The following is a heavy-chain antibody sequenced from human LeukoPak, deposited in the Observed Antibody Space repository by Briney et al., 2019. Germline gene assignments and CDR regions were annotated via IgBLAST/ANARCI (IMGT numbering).Heavy chain of an antibody. D-gene: IGHD6-13*01. J-gene: IGHJ4*02. V-gene: IGHV2-5*02. CDR3: AHREGSQQLGFFDY. CDR2: IYWDDDK. Sequence: SGPTPVNPTQTLTXTCTFSGFSLSTSGVGVGWIRQPPGKALEWLALIYWDDDKRYSPSLKSRLTVTKDTSKNQVVLTMTNMDPVDTATYYCAHREGSQQLGFFDYWGQGTLVTVSP. CDR1: GFSLSTSGVG.